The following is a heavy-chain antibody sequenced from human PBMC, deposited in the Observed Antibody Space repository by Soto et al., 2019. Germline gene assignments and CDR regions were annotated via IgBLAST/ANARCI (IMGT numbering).Heavy chain of an antibody. CDR2: IYHSGST. D-gene: IGHD5-12*01. CDR1: GGSINSGGYS. CDR3: AAGGGLPRYY. J-gene: IGHJ4*02. V-gene: IGHV4-30-2*01. Sequence: QLQLQESGSGLVKPSQTLSLTCAVSGGSINSGGYSWSWIRQPPGKGLEWIGYIYHSGSTYYNPSLXSXVXIXXARSKNQFSLKLSSVTAADTAVYYCAAGGGLPRYYWGQGTLVTVSS.